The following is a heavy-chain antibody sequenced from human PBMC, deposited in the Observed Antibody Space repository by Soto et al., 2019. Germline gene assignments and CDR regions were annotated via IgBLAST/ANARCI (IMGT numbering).Heavy chain of an antibody. V-gene: IGHV1-69*01. CDR3: ARSGYSYGPNMD. Sequence: QVQLVQSGAEVKKPGSSVKVSCRAGRGSFSASGFSWVRQAPGQGLEWVGGFIPIFGTANYAQKFQDRVTMTEDESTSTVYMELRGLRFEDTALYYCARSGYSYGPNMDWGQGTLVTVST. J-gene: IGHJ4*02. D-gene: IGHD5-18*01. CDR1: RGSFSASG. CDR2: FIPIFGTA.